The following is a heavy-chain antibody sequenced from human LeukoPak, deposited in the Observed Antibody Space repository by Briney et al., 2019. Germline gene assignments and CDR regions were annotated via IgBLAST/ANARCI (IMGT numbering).Heavy chain of an antibody. J-gene: IGHJ5*02. CDR1: GGSISSGGYS. V-gene: IGHV4-30-2*01. CDR3: ARSSTNYYGSGVNWFDP. D-gene: IGHD3-10*01. CDR2: IYHSGST. Sequence: PSETLSLTCAVSGGSISSGGYSWSWIRQPPGKGLEWIGYIYHSGSTYYNPSLKSQVTISVDRSKNQFSLKLSSVTAADTAVYYCARSSTNYYGSGVNWFDPWGQGTLVTVSS.